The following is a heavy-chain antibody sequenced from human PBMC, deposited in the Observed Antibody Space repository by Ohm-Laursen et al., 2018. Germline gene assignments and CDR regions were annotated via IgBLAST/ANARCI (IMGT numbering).Heavy chain of an antibody. CDR2: ISSSSSYI. CDR1: GFTFSSYS. J-gene: IGHJ6*02. D-gene: IGHD3-10*01. CDR3: ARDLIRYYGMDV. V-gene: IGHV3-21*01. Sequence: SLRLSCSASGFTFSSYSMNWVRQAPGKGLEWVSSISSSSSYIYYADSVKGRFTISRDNAKNSLYLQMNSLRAEDTAVYYCARDLIRYYGMDVWGQGTTVTVSS.